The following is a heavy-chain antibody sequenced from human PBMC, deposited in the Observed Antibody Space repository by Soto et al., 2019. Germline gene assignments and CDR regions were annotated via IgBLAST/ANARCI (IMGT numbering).Heavy chain of an antibody. CDR3: ASGSAARQEALDI. J-gene: IGHJ3*02. CDR2: ISGSGGST. V-gene: IGHV3-23*01. Sequence: GVSLRRSCAASGFTFSSYAMSWVRQAPGKGQEWVSAISGSGGSTYYVDCVTGRYTISRDNANNTVDLQMHNLESPGPAGSYDASGSAARQEALDIWVHAKTVT. CDR1: GFTFSSYA. D-gene: IGHD6-6*01.